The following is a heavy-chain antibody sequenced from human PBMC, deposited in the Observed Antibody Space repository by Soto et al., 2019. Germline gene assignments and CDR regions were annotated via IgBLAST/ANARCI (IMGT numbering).Heavy chain of an antibody. CDR1: GFTFNIYA. Sequence: GGSLRLSCAASGFTFNIYALHWVRQAPGKGLEWVAVISFDGTKKYYSDSVKGRFTISRDNLKDTLYLQMNNLRVEDAALYFCAREDDYGYRYINYGLDVWGQGTTVTVSS. V-gene: IGHV3-30-3*01. D-gene: IGHD4-17*01. CDR2: ISFDGTKK. J-gene: IGHJ6*02. CDR3: AREDDYGYRYINYGLDV.